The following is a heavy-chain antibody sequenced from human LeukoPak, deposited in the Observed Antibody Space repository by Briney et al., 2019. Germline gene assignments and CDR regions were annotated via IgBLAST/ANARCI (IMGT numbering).Heavy chain of an antibody. J-gene: IGHJ4*02. CDR2: NYHSGST. Sequence: PSETLSLTCTVSGDSISSYYWSWIRQPPGKGLEWIGYNYHSGSTNYNPSLKSRVTISVDTSKSQFSLKLSSVTAADTAVYYCATGYSSTWYYFDYWGQGTLVTVSS. D-gene: IGHD6-13*01. CDR1: GDSISSYY. CDR3: ATGYSSTWYYFDY. V-gene: IGHV4-59*01.